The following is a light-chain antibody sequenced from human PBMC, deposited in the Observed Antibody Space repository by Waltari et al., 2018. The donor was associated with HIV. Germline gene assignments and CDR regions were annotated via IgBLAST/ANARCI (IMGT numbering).Light chain of an antibody. CDR1: ALTKQY. V-gene: IGLV3-25*03. CDR2: KDS. CDR3: QSADSSGVDFVV. Sequence: DLTQPPSVSVPPGPTATITCTGDALTKQYGYWYQKKAGQAPVLLINKDSERLSGIPERFSGSSSGTSLTVTINGVREEDEAEYYCQSADSSGVDFVVFGGGTKLTVL. J-gene: IGLJ2*01.